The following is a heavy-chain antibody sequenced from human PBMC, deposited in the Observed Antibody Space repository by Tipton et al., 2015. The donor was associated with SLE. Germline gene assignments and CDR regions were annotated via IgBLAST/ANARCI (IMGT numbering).Heavy chain of an antibody. V-gene: IGHV4-39*07. Sequence: TLSLTCTVYGGSISSGSYYWGWIRQPPGKGLEWIGNIYYRGSTYYNPSLKSRVTISVDTSKNQFSLKLSSVTAADTAVYYCAIESRYMDVWGKGTTVTVSS. D-gene: IGHD3-16*02. CDR2: IYYRGST. J-gene: IGHJ6*03. CDR1: GGSISSGSYY. CDR3: AIESRYMDV.